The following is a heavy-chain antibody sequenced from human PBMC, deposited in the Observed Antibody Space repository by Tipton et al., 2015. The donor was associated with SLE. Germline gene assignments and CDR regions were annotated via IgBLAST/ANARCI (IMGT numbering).Heavy chain of an antibody. CDR3: ARVVVVISDAFDI. D-gene: IGHD3-22*01. V-gene: IGHV4-39*07. Sequence: LRLSCTVSGGSISSSSYYWGWIRQPPGKGLEWIGSIYYSGITYYNPSLKSRVTISVDTSKNQFSLNLSSVTAADTAVYYCARVVVVISDAFDIWGQGTMVTVSS. J-gene: IGHJ3*02. CDR2: IYYSGIT. CDR1: GGSISSSSYY.